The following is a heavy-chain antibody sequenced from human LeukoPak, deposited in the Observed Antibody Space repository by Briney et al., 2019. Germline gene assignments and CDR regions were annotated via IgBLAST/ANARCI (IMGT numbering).Heavy chain of an antibody. V-gene: IGHV3-9*01. CDR3: AKDIISNDDYYYYGMDV. CDR1: GFTFDDYA. CDR2: ISWNSGSI. D-gene: IGHD4-11*01. J-gene: IGHJ6*02. Sequence: GGSLRLSCAASGFTFDDYAMHWVRQAPGKGLEWVSGISWNSGSIGYADSVKGRFTISRDNAKNSLYLQMNSLRAEDTALYYYAKDIISNDDYYYYGMDVWGQGTTVTVSS.